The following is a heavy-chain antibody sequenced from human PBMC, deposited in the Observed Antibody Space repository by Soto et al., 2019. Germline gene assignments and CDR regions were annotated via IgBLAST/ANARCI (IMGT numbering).Heavy chain of an antibody. D-gene: IGHD1-1*01. CDR2: MNPNSGNT. J-gene: IGHJ4*02. CDR1: GYTFTSYD. Sequence: QVQLVQSGAEVKKPGASVKVSCKASGYTFTSYDINWVRQATGQGLEWMGWMNPNSGNTGYAQKCQGRVTMTRNTAISTAYMELSSRRSEDTAVYYCARGPTWAGNVDYGGQGTLVTVSS. V-gene: IGHV1-8*01. CDR3: ARGPTWAGNVDY.